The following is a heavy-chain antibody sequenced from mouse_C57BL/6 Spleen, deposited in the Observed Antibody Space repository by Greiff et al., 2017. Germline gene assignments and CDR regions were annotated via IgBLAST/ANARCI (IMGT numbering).Heavy chain of an antibody. V-gene: IGHV1-69*01. J-gene: IGHJ3*01. CDR3: ARSGYYGSSYAWFAY. Sequence: QVQLQQPGAELVMPGASVKLSCKASGYTFTSYWMHWVKQRPGQGLEWIGEIDPSDSYTNYNQKFKGKSTLTVDKSSSTAYMQLSSLTSEESAVYYCARSGYYGSSYAWFAYWGQGTLVTVSA. CDR2: IDPSDSYT. CDR1: GYTFTSYW. D-gene: IGHD1-1*01.